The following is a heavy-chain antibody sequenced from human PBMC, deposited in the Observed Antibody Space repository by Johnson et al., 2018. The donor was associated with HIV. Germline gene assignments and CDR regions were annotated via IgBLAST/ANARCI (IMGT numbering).Heavy chain of an antibody. J-gene: IGHJ3*02. CDR1: GFTVSSNY. CDR3: ARDPGRYCSGGSCYVEDAFDI. Sequence: VQLVESGGNVVRPGGSLRLSCAASGFTVSSNYMSWVRQAPGKGLEWVSVIYSGGSTYYADSVKGRFTISRDNSKNTLYLQMNSLRAEDTAVYYCARDPGRYCSGGSCYVEDAFDIWGQGTMVTVSS. V-gene: IGHV3-66*01. CDR2: IYSGGST. D-gene: IGHD2-15*01.